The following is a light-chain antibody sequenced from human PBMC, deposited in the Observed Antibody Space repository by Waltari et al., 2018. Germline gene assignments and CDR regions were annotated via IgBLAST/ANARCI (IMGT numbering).Light chain of an antibody. J-gene: IGKJ4*02. CDR1: QRASNS. V-gene: IGKV3-11*01. CDR3: LQRNNWPPT. CDR2: NAI. Sequence: EIILTQSPATLSLYPGDRATLSCRASQRASNSLSWYQQKPGQAPRLLIYNAITRATGTPARFSGSGSGTDFTLTIGSLEPEDSAVYFCLQRNNWPPTFGGGTTVEIK.